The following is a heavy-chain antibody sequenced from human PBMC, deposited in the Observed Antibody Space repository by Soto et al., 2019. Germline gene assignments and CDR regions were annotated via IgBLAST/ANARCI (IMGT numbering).Heavy chain of an antibody. D-gene: IGHD2-15*01. CDR1: GGSISSYY. CDR3: ARGLVVAATKRGLYAFDI. J-gene: IGHJ3*02. Sequence: KSSETLSLTCTVSGGSISSYYWSWIRQPAGKGLEWIGRIYTSGSTNYNPSLKSRVTMSVDTSKNQFSLKLSSVTAADTAVYYCARGLVVAATKRGLYAFDIWGQGTMVTVSS. CDR2: IYTSGST. V-gene: IGHV4-4*07.